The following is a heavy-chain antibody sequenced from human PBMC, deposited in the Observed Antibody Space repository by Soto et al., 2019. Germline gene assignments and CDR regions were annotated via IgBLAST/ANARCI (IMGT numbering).Heavy chain of an antibody. J-gene: IGHJ4*02. D-gene: IGHD6-13*01. CDR2: IKSKTDGGTT. CDR3: TTAPGIAAAGSIDNFRPSDY. CDR1: GFTFSNAW. Sequence: PGGSLRLSCAASGFTFSNAWMNWVRQAPGKGLEWVGRIKSKTDGGTTDYAAPVKGRFTISRDDSKNTLYLQMNSLKTEDTAVYYCTTAPGIAAAGSIDNFRPSDYWGQGTLVTVSS. V-gene: IGHV3-15*07.